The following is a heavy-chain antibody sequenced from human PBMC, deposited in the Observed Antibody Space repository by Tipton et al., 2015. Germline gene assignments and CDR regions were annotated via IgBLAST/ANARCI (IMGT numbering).Heavy chain of an antibody. CDR3: ACQDYDSLTRDYQTVDY. V-gene: IGHV4-38-2*01. CDR1: GYPINSDYY. CDR2: IYYSGST. J-gene: IGHJ4*02. D-gene: IGHD3-9*01. Sequence: GLVKPSETLSLTCGVSGYPINSDYYWGWIRQPPGKGLEWIGYIYYSGSTNYNPSLKSRVTISVDTSKNQFSLRVRSVTAADTAVYYCACQDYDSLTRDYQTVDYWGQGTLVTVSS.